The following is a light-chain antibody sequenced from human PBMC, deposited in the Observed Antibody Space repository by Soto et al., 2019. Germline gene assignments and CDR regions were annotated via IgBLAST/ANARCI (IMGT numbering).Light chain of an antibody. CDR2: AAS. CDR3: HQYNSWPYT. V-gene: IGKV3-15*01. J-gene: IGKJ2*01. Sequence: EIVMTQSPATLSLSPGERATLSCRASQSVNINLAWYQQRPGQAPRVLIYAASTRATGVPDRFSASGSGTEFTLTISSLQPEDFAVHYCHQYNSWPYTFGQGTKVDIK. CDR1: QSVNIN.